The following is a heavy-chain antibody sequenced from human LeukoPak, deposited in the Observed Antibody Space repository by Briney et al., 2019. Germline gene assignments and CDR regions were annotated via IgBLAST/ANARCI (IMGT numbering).Heavy chain of an antibody. J-gene: IGHJ4*02. Sequence: PGGSLRLSCAASGFTLSNYYMHWVRQAPGKGLMWVSGINAGGSYTNYADSVKGRFTISRDSAKNTVFLQMNSLRAGDTAVYYCARDRGSGWHYFDYWGQGTLVTVSS. D-gene: IGHD6-19*01. CDR1: GFTLSNYY. CDR2: INAGGSYT. CDR3: ARDRGSGWHYFDY. V-gene: IGHV3-74*01.